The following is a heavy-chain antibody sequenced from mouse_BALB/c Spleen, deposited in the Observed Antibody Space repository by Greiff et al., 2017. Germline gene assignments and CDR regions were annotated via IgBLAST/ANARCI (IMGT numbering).Heavy chain of an antibody. Sequence: ESGPGPVGPSPSLSITCTFSGFSLTRHGVPRVRQPPGKGLEWLGVIWAGGSTNYNSALMSRLSISKDNSKSQVFLKMNSLQTDDTAMYYCARDRDYDGSSWFAYWGQGTLVTVSA. CDR2: IWAGGST. D-gene: IGHD2-4*01. J-gene: IGHJ3*01. CDR3: ARDRDYDGSSWFAY. V-gene: IGHV2-9*02. CDR1: GFSLTRHG.